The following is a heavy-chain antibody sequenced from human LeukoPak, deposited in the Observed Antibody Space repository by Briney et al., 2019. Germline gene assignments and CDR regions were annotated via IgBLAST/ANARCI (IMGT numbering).Heavy chain of an antibody. J-gene: IGHJ4*02. CDR3: ATGVESGSLIQRGRSFFDY. Sequence: SVKVSCRASGGTFSSYAISWVRQAPGQGLEWMGRIIPIFGTANYAQKFQGRVTITTDESTSTAYTELSSLRSEDTAVYYCATGVESGSLIQRGRSFFDYWGQGTLVTVSS. V-gene: IGHV1-69*05. CDR2: IIPIFGTA. D-gene: IGHD3-10*01. CDR1: GGTFSSYA.